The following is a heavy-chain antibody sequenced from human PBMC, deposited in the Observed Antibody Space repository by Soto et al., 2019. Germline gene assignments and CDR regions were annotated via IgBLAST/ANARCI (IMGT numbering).Heavy chain of an antibody. V-gene: IGHV1-3*01. CDR2: INAGNGNT. CDR1: GYTFTSDA. CDR3: ARGLACIWSPEY. J-gene: IGHJ4*02. D-gene: IGHD2-21*01. Sequence: GASVKCYFNASGYTFTSDAMHWVRQAPGQMLDWMGWINAGNGNTKYSQNFQGRVTITRDTSASTAYMELSSLRSEDTAVYYCARGLACIWSPEYWGQGTLDTVSS.